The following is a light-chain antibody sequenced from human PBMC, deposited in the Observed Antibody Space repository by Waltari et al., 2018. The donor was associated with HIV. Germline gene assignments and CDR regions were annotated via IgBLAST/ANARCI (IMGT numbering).Light chain of an antibody. J-gene: IGLJ2*01. CDR2: GVR. V-gene: IGLV2-14*01. CDR3: SSCTSSSTLV. Sequence: QSALTQPASVSGSPGQSITISCTGTSSDVGGYNFVSWFQHPPGKARNVMIYGVRSRPSGVAKRVSGAKSGNTAARAISGLQDECEADYCCSSCTSSSTLVFGGGTKLTVL. CDR1: SSDVGGYNF.